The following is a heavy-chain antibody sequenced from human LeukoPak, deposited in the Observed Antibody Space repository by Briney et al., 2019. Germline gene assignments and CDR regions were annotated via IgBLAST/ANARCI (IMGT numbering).Heavy chain of an antibody. CDR1: GFTFSSYA. V-gene: IGHV3-23*01. Sequence: GGSLRLSCAASGFTFSSYAMSWVRQAPGKGLEWVSAISGGGGSTYYADSVKGRFTISRDNSKNTLYLPMNTLRPEDTAVYYCAKDTLFDYYYGSGNPYFDYWGQGPLVTVSS. CDR2: ISGGGGST. J-gene: IGHJ4*02. CDR3: AKDTLFDYYYGSGNPYFDY. D-gene: IGHD3-10*01.